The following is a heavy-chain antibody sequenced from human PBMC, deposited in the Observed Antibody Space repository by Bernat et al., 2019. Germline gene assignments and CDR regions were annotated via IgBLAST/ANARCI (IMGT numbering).Heavy chain of an antibody. V-gene: IGHV3-30-3*01. CDR3: ARTAKSSSWYVLDY. Sequence: QVQLVESGGGLVKPGGSLRLSCAASGFTFSSYAMHWVRQAPGKGLEWVAVISYDGSNKYYADSVKGRFTISRDNSKNTLYLQMNSLRAEDTAVYDCARTAKSSSWYVLDYWGQGTLVTVSS. CDR1: GFTFSSYA. CDR2: ISYDGSNK. D-gene: IGHD6-13*01. J-gene: IGHJ4*02.